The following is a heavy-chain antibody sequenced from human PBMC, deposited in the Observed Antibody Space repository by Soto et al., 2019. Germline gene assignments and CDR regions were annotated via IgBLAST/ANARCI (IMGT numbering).Heavy chain of an antibody. CDR2: INPNSGGT. V-gene: IGHV1-2*02. Sequence: VASVKVSCKASGFTFTGHYIHWVRQAPGQGLEWMGWINPNSGGTSYAQKFQGRVTMTRDTSTSTVYMELSSLRSEDTAVYYCARDETYYYDSSGYYSVIRVISWFDPWGQGTLVTVSS. CDR3: ARDETYYYDSSGYYSVIRVISWFDP. D-gene: IGHD3-22*01. CDR1: GFTFTGHY. J-gene: IGHJ5*02.